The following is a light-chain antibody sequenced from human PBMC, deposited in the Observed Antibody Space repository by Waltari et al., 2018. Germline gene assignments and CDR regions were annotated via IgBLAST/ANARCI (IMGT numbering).Light chain of an antibody. CDR3: QQHYSSPYS. Sequence: DIVMTQSPDSLTVSLGERVTINCKSSQSLLYSSNNKNYLAWYQQKPGQAPKLLIYWASTRESGVPNRFSGSGSGTDFTLTISCLQAEDVAVYYCQQHYSSPYSFGQGTKVEIK. J-gene: IGKJ2*03. CDR1: QSLLYSSNNKNY. CDR2: WAS. V-gene: IGKV4-1*01.